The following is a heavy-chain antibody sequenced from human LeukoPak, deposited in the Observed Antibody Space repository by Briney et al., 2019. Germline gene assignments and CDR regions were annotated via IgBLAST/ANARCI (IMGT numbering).Heavy chain of an antibody. Sequence: GGSLRLSCAASGFTFDNYAMQWVRQAPGKGLEWVSLISWDGGSTYYADSVKGRFTISRDNSKNSLYLQMNSLRAVDTALYYCASLLWFGDSDYYYMDVWGKGTTVTVSS. CDR3: ASLLWFGDSDYYYMDV. CDR2: ISWDGGST. D-gene: IGHD3-10*01. CDR1: GFTFDNYA. V-gene: IGHV3-43D*03. J-gene: IGHJ6*03.